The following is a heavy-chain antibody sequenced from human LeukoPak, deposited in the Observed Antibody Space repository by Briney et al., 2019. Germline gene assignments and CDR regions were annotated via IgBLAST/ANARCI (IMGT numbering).Heavy chain of an antibody. J-gene: IGHJ4*02. CDR1: GGSISSYY. CDR2: IYYSGST. CDR3: ARGTNTMVRGVIIDY. Sequence: SETLSLTCTVSGGSISSYYWSWIRQPPGKGLEWIGYIYYSGSTNYNPSLKSRVTISVDTSKNQFSLKLSSVTAADTAVYYCARGTNTMVRGVIIDYWGQGTLVTVSS. V-gene: IGHV4-59*08. D-gene: IGHD3-10*01.